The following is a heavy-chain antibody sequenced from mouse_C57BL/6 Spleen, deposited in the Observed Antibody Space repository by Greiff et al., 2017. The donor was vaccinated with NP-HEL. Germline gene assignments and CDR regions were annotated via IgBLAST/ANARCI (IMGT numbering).Heavy chain of an antibody. CDR3: TERNYYGSSSWFAY. J-gene: IGHJ3*01. Sequence: VQLQQSGAELVRPGASVKLSCTASGFNIKDDYMHWVKQRPEQGLEWIGWIDPENGDTEYASKFQGKATITADTSSNTAYLQLSSLTSEDTAVYYCTERNYYGSSSWFAYWGQGTLVTVSA. CDR2: IDPENGDT. CDR1: GFNIKDDY. D-gene: IGHD1-1*01. V-gene: IGHV14-4*01.